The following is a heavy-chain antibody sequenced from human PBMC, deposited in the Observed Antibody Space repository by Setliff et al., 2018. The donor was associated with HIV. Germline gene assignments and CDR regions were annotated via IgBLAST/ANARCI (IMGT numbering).Heavy chain of an antibody. J-gene: IGHJ4*02. CDR2: IYYRSKWYS. Sequence: QTLSLTCVISGDSVLSSRAAWNWIRQSPSGGLEWLGRIYYRSKWYSEYAVSVKSRLTIKPDTLENRFSLQLSSVTPEDTAVYFCARDCDPSRYYYLSLFDFWGQGTPVTVSS. CDR3: ARDCDPSRYYYLSLFDF. CDR1: GDSVLSSRAA. V-gene: IGHV6-1*01. D-gene: IGHD3-22*01.